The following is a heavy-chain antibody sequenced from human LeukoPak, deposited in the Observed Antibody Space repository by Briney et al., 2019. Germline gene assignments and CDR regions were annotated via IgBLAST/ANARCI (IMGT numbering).Heavy chain of an antibody. D-gene: IGHD2-2*01. V-gene: IGHV4-30-4*08. CDR3: ARVGHCSSTACSYRYFDY. CDR2: IYYSGSS. CDR1: GGSISNTNYY. J-gene: IGHJ4*02. Sequence: SETLSLTCTVSGGSISNTNYYWIWIRQPPGMGLEYIGYIYYSGSSYYSPSLKSRVSISVDTSKNQFSLQLSSVTAADTAVYYCARVGHCSSTACSYRYFDYWGQGALVTVSS.